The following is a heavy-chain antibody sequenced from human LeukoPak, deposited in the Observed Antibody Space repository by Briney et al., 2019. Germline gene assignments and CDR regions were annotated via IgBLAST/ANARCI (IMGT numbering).Heavy chain of an antibody. CDR3: ARGTGYSSGGYYYGMDV. CDR2: MNPNSGNT. Sequence: ASVKVSCKASGYTFTSYDFNWVRQATGQGLEWMGWMNPNSGNTGYAQQFHGRVTMIRNTSISTAYMELSSLRSEGTAVYYCARGTGYSSGGYYYGMDVWGQGTTVTVSS. D-gene: IGHD6-19*01. CDR1: GYTFTSYD. V-gene: IGHV1-8*01. J-gene: IGHJ6*02.